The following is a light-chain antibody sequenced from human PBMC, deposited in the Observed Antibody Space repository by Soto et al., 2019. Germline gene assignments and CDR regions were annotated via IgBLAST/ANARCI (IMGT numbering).Light chain of an antibody. CDR1: QSVSSN. Sequence: EIVMTQTPATLSVSPGERATLSCRASQSVSSNLAWYQQKPGQAPRLLIYGASTRATGISARFSGSGSGTEFTVTISSLQSEDFAVYYCQQYNNWPLTFGGGTTVEIK. V-gene: IGKV3-15*01. CDR2: GAS. J-gene: IGKJ4*01. CDR3: QQYNNWPLT.